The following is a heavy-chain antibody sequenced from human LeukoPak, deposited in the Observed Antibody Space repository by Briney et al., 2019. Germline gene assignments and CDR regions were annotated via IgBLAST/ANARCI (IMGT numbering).Heavy chain of an antibody. V-gene: IGHV4-59*01. CDR2: IYYSGST. CDR1: GDSISGYY. Sequence: PSETLYLTCTVSGDSISGYYWAWIRQPPGKGLEWIAYIYYSGSTNYNPSLKSRVTISVDTSKNQFSLTLTSVTAADTAVYYCARYAYGGYYFDYWGQGTLVTVSS. CDR3: ARYAYGGYYFDY. J-gene: IGHJ4*02. D-gene: IGHD3-16*01.